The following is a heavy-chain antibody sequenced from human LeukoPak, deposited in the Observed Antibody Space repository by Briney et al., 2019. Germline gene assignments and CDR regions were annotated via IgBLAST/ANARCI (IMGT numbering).Heavy chain of an antibody. V-gene: IGHV3-23*01. CDR2: ISGSGGSI. CDR3: AKASSSSWYVLGN. Sequence: GGSLRLSCAASGFSFSSYVMSWVRQAPGKGLEWVSTISGSGGSIYYADSVKGRFTISRDNSKNTLYLQMNSLRAEDTAVYYCAKASSSSWYVLGNWGQGTLVTVSS. D-gene: IGHD6-13*01. J-gene: IGHJ4*02. CDR1: GFSFSSYV.